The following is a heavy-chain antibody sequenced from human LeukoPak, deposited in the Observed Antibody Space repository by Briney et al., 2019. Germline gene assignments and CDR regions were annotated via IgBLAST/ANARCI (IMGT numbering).Heavy chain of an antibody. D-gene: IGHD3-22*01. CDR3: AKSIRGPHYYDSSGYHPTDAFDI. Sequence: GGSLRLSCAASGFTFNNYGMHWVRQAPGKGLEWVTFIRYDGSNKYYADSVKGRFTISRDNSKNTLYLQMNSLRAEDTAVYYCAKSIRGPHYYDSSGYHPTDAFDIWGQGTMVTVSS. CDR1: GFTFNNYG. CDR2: IRYDGSNK. J-gene: IGHJ3*02. V-gene: IGHV3-30*02.